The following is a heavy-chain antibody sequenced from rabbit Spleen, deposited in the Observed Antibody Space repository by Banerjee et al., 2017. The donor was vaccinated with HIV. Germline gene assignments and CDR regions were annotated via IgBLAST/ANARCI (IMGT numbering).Heavy chain of an antibody. CDR2: IYTGNGHT. CDR1: GFSFSRSYD. CDR3: ARAGTFLDTSYTYTTGAFDL. D-gene: IGHD6-1*01. V-gene: IGHV1S40*01. Sequence: LVESGGGLVKPGASLTLTCTASGFSFSRSYDMCWVRQAPGKGLEWIGCIYTGNGHTHYASWAKGRFTISITSSTTVTLQMTGLTVADTATYFCARAGTFLDTSYTYTTGAFDLWGQGTLVTVS. J-gene: IGHJ2*01.